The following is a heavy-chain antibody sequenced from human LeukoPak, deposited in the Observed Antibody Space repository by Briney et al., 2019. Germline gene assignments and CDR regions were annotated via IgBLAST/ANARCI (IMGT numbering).Heavy chain of an antibody. V-gene: IGHV4-34*01. D-gene: IGHD3-3*01. CDR1: GFTFSSYW. J-gene: IGHJ4*02. CDR2: INHSGST. Sequence: PGGSLRLSCAASGFTFSSYWMSWIRQPPGKGLEWIGEINHSGSTNYNPSLKSRVTIPVDTSKNQFSLKLSSVTAADTAVYYCARGGAYYDFWSGYYSPSAPLDYWGQGTLVTVSS. CDR3: ARGGAYYDFWSGYYSPSAPLDY.